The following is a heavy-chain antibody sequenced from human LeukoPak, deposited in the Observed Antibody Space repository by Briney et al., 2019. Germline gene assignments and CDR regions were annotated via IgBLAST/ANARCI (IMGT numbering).Heavy chain of an antibody. D-gene: IGHD2-2*03. V-gene: IGHV4-34*01. CDR3: ARLGIVVVPAAILGWFDP. CDR1: GGSFSGYY. Sequence: PSETLSLTCAVYGGSFSGYYWSWIRQPPGKGLEWIGDINHSGSTNYNPSLKSRVTISVDTSKNQFSLKLSSVTAADTAVYYCARLGIVVVPAAILGWFDPWGQGTLVTVSS. J-gene: IGHJ5*02. CDR2: INHSGST.